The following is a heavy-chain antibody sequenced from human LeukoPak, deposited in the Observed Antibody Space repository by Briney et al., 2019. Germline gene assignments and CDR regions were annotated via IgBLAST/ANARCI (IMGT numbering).Heavy chain of an antibody. CDR3: ATHCGGGSCFFYKFDY. V-gene: IGHV1-2*02. CDR2: INPDSGGT. Sequence: ASVTVSCKASGYTFTGYYIHWVRQAPGQGLEWMGWINPDSGGTNYAQKFQGRVTMTRDTSISTAYMDLSRLISDDTAVYYCATHCGGGSCFFYKFDYWGQGTQVTVSS. J-gene: IGHJ4*02. CDR1: GYTFTGYY. D-gene: IGHD2-15*01.